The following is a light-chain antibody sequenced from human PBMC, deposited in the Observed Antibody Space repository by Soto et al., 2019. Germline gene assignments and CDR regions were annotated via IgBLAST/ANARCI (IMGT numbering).Light chain of an antibody. Sequence: IEMTQSPATLSMSPGERATVSCRASRSVYSNLVWYQQRPGQPPRLLMYGASTRAAGTPVRFSGSGSGTEFTLTISSLQPEDFAIYFCQQYHNWPMYTFGQGTKVEIK. CDR2: GAS. CDR3: QQYHNWPMYT. CDR1: RSVYSN. J-gene: IGKJ2*01. V-gene: IGKV3-15*01.